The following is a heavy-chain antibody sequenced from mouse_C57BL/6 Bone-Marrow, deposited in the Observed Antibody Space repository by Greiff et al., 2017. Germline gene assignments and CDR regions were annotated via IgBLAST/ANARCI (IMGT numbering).Heavy chain of an antibody. Sequence: VQLQQPGAELVKPGASVKLSCKASGYTFTSYWMHWVKQRPGRGLEWIGRIDPNSGGSKYNEKLKSKATLTVDKPSSTAYMQLSSLTSEDAAVYYCARPPYGSSFLFAYWGQGTLVTVSA. CDR2: IDPNSGGS. D-gene: IGHD1-1*01. CDR3: ARPPYGSSFLFAY. CDR1: GYTFTSYW. J-gene: IGHJ3*01. V-gene: IGHV1-72*01.